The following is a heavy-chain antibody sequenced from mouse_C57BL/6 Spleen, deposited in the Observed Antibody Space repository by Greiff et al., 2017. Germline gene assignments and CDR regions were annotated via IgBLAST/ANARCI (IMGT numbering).Heavy chain of an antibody. CDR2: IDPEDGET. J-gene: IGHJ2*01. D-gene: IGHD2-4*01. CDR3: ARRDYAFDY. Sequence: EVKLMESGAELVKPGASVKLSCTASGFNIKDYYMHWVKQRTEQGLEWIGRIDPEDGETTYAPKFQGKATITADTSSNTAYLQLSSLTSEDTAVYYCARRDYAFDYWGQGTTLTVSS. CDR1: GFNIKDYY. V-gene: IGHV14-2*01.